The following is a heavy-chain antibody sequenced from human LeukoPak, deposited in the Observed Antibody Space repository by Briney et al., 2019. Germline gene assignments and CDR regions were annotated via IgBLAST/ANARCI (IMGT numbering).Heavy chain of an antibody. D-gene: IGHD3-22*01. V-gene: IGHV3-23*01. Sequence: PGGSLRLSCAASGFTFSHHAMSWVRQAPGKGLEWVSAISGSGGSTYYADSVKGRFTISRDNSKNTLYLQMNSLRAEDTAVYYCAKVMGGSYYDSSGYYYFDYWGQGTLVTVSS. CDR2: ISGSGGST. CDR3: AKVMGGSYYDSSGYYYFDY. J-gene: IGHJ4*02. CDR1: GFTFSHHA.